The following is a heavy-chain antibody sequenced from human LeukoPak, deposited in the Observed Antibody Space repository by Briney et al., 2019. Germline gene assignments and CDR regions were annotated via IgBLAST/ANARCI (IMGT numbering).Heavy chain of an antibody. J-gene: IGHJ4*02. Sequence: ASVKVSCKASGYTLSEYGISWVRHAPGQGLEWEGWITTYNGNRKYAEKFQGRVTMTTDTSTSTYYMEMRSLRSDDTAIYYCARDCSNGVCFPRDYWGQGTQLTVST. CDR3: ARDCSNGVCFPRDY. V-gene: IGHV1-18*01. D-gene: IGHD2-8*01. CDR1: GYTLSEYG. CDR2: ITTYNGNR.